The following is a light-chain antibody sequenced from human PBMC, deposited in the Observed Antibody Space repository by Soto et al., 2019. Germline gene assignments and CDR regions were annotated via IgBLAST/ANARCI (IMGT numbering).Light chain of an antibody. CDR2: EAF. CDR1: SSDVGSYNL. Sequence: QSVLTQPASVSGSPGQSITISCTGTSSDVGSYNLVSWYQQHPGTAPKLMIYEAFKRPSGVPNRFSGSKSGDTASLTISGLQAEDEADYYCCSYAGSTTLYVFGTGTKAPS. V-gene: IGLV2-23*01. CDR3: CSYAGSTTLYV. J-gene: IGLJ1*01.